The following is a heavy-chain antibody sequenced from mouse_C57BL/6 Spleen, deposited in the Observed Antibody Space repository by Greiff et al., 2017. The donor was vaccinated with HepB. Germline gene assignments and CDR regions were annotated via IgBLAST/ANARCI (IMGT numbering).Heavy chain of an antibody. CDR2: INPGSGGT. CDR1: GYAFTNYL. V-gene: IGHV1-54*01. CDR3: ARRSYYDYDGAWFAY. Sequence: VQLQQSGAELVRPGTSVKVSRKASGYAFTNYLIEWVKQRPGQGLEWIGVINPGSGGTNYNEKFKGKATLTADKSSSTAYMQLSSLTSEDSAVYFCARRSYYDYDGAWFAYWGQGTLVTVSA. D-gene: IGHD2-4*01. J-gene: IGHJ3*01.